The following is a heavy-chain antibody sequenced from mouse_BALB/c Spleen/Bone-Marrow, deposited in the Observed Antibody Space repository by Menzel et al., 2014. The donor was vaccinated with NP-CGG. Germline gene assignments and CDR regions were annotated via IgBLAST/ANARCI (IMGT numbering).Heavy chain of an antibody. CDR1: GFTFSSFG. D-gene: IGHD1-1*01. Sequence: EVMLVESGGGLVQPGGFRKLSCAASGFTFSSFGMHWVRQAPEKGLEWVAYISSGSSTIYYADTVMGRFTISRDNPKNTLFLQMTSLRSEDTAMYYCARSGSSSGYFDYWGQGTTLTVSS. J-gene: IGHJ2*01. CDR2: ISSGSSTI. CDR3: ARSGSSSGYFDY. V-gene: IGHV5-17*02.